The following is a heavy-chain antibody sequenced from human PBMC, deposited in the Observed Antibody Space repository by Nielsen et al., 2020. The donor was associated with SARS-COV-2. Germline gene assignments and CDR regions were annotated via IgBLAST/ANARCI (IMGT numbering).Heavy chain of an antibody. V-gene: IGHV4-4*02. D-gene: IGHD3-3*01. J-gene: IGHJ3*02. CDR2: IYHSGST. CDR1: GGSISSSNW. Sequence: SETLSLTCAVSGGSISSSNWWSWVRQPPGKGLEWIGEIYHSGSTNYNPSLKSRVTISVDKSKNQFSLKLSFVTAADTAVYYCARAVNYDDAFDIWGQGTMVTVSS. CDR3: ARAVNYDDAFDI.